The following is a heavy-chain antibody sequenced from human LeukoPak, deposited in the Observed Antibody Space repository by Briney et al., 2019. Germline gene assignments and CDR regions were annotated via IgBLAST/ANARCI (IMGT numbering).Heavy chain of an antibody. CDR2: MNPNSGNT. Sequence: ASVKVSCKASGYTFTSYGISWVRQAPGQGLEWMGWMNPNSGNTGYAQKFQGRVTMTRNTSISTAYMELSSLRSEDTAVYYCARGQTPVSGSWYAALNYYYYYGMDVWGQGTTVTVSS. CDR1: GYTFTSYG. J-gene: IGHJ6*02. V-gene: IGHV1-8*02. D-gene: IGHD2-2*01. CDR3: ARGQTPVSGSWYAALNYYYYYGMDV.